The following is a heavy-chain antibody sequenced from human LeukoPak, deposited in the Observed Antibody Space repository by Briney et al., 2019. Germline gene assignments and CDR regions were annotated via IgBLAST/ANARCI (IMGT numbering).Heavy chain of an antibody. J-gene: IGHJ5*02. CDR3: ARDMGQT. CDR2: IYTSGTT. D-gene: IGHD3-10*01. Sequence: SETLSLTCTVSGVSISSGAYYWTWIRQAAGKGLEWIGRIYTSGTTDYNPSLKSRVSISLDTSKNQFSPNLSSVTAADTAVYYCARDMGQTWGQGTLVTVSS. CDR1: GVSISSGAYY. V-gene: IGHV4-61*02.